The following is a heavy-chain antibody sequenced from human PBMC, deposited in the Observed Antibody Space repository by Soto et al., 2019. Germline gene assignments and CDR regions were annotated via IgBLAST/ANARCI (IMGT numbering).Heavy chain of an antibody. CDR3: AHAYCSSTSCYAAVFDY. CDR1: GFSLSTSGVG. V-gene: IGHV2-5*02. Sequence: SGPTLVKPTQTLTLTCTFSGFSLSTSGVGVGWIRQPPGKALEWLALIYWDDDKRYSPSLKSRLTITKDTSKNQVVLTMTNMDPVDTATYYCAHAYCSSTSCYAAVFDYWGQGTLVTVSS. D-gene: IGHD2-2*01. J-gene: IGHJ4*02. CDR2: IYWDDDK.